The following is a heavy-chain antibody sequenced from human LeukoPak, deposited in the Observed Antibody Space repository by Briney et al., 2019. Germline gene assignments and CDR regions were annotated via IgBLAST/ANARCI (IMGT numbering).Heavy chain of an antibody. V-gene: IGHV4-39*07. Sequence: PSETLSLTCTVSGGSISSSSYYWGWIRQPPGKGLEWIGSIYYSGSTYYNPSLKSRVTISVDTSKNQFSLKLSSVTAADTAVYYCARVSELSGTRADFDYWGQGTLVTVSS. CDR2: IYYSGST. CDR1: GGSISSSSYY. D-gene: IGHD1-14*01. J-gene: IGHJ4*02. CDR3: ARVSELSGTRADFDY.